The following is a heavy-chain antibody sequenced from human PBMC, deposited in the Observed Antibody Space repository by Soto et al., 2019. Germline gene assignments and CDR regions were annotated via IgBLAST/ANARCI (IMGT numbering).Heavy chain of an antibody. V-gene: IGHV4-39*01. CDR2: IYYSGST. CDR1: GGSISSSSYY. Sequence: PSETLSLTCTVSGGSISSSSYYWGWIRQPPGKGLEWIGSIYYSGSTYYNPSLKSLVTISVDTSKNQFSLKLSSVTAADTAVYYCARYLIVGARGEFDYWGQGTLVTVSS. CDR3: ARYLIVGARGEFDY. J-gene: IGHJ4*02. D-gene: IGHD1-26*01.